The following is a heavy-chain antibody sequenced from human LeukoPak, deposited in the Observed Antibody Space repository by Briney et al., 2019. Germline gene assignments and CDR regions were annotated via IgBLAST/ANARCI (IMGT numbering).Heavy chain of an antibody. V-gene: IGHV1-69*13. CDR2: IIPIFGTA. D-gene: IGHD2-2*01. CDR1: GGTFSSYA. CDR3: ARDGTSFHAFDI. J-gene: IGHJ3*02. Sequence: SVKVSCKASGGTFSSYAISWVRQAPGQGLEWMGGIIPIFGTANYAQKFQGRVTITADESTSTAYMELSSLRSEDTAVYYCARDGTSFHAFDIWGQGTMVTVSS.